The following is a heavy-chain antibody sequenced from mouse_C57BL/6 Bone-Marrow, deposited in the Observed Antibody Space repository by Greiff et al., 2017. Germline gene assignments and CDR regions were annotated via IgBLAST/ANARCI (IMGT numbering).Heavy chain of an antibody. CDR3: ARPRGRDYYARDY. V-gene: IGHV1-72*01. CDR2: IDPNSGGT. J-gene: IGHJ4*01. CDR1: GYTFTSYW. Sequence: QVQLQQPGAELVKPGASVKLSCKASGYTFTSYWMHWVKQRPGRGLEWIGRIDPNSGGTKYNEKFKSKATLTVDKPASTAYMQLSSLTSEVSAVDDCARPRGRDYYARDYWGQGTSVTVSS.